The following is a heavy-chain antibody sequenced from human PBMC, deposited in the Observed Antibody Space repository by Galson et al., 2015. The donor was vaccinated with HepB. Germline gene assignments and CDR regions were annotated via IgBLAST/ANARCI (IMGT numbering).Heavy chain of an antibody. CDR3: ARGDSGSYLGLQY. D-gene: IGHD1-26*01. V-gene: IGHV1-18*04. J-gene: IGHJ4*02. Sequence: QSGAEVKKPGASVKVSCKAFGHTFTSYGISWVRQAPGQGLEWMGWISAKNGNTKSAQKFQGRVTMTRNTSISTAYMELSSLRSEDTAVYYCARGDSGSYLGLQYWGQGTLVTVSS. CDR2: ISAKNGNT. CDR1: GHTFTSYG.